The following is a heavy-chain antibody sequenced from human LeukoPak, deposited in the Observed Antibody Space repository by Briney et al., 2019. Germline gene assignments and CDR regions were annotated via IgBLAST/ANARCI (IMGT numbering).Heavy chain of an antibody. D-gene: IGHD1-1*01. CDR3: VKDLNDVGSDAFHI. J-gene: IGHJ3*02. Sequence: PGGSLRLSCAASGFTFSSYAMSWVRQAPGKGLEWVSGISGSGGSTYYADSVKGRFTISRDNSKNTLYLQMNSLRAEDTAVYHCVKDLNDVGSDAFHIWGQGTMVTVSS. CDR1: GFTFSSYA. V-gene: IGHV3-23*01. CDR2: ISGSGGST.